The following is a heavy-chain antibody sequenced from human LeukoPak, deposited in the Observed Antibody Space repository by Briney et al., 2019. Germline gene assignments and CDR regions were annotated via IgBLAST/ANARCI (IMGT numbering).Heavy chain of an antibody. Sequence: GGSLRLSCAASGYTFTQFGMHWVRQAPGKGLEWVAVISYDGNNKYYTDSVQGRFTISRDNSKNTLYLQMISLRAEDTAVYYCARGPEKSLRYYFHYWGQGTLVTVSS. V-gene: IGHV3-30*19. CDR1: GYTFTQFG. CDR2: ISYDGNNK. J-gene: IGHJ4*02. CDR3: ARGPEKSLRYYFHY.